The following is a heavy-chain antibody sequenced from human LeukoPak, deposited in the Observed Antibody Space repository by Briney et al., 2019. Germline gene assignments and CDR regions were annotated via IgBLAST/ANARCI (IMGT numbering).Heavy chain of an antibody. V-gene: IGHV3-7*03. CDR2: IKQDGSDK. J-gene: IGHJ2*01. D-gene: IGHD3-22*01. CDR3: ARNPDDSSGYYENVYWYFDL. CDR1: GFTFNSYW. Sequence: PGGSLRLSCAASGFTFNSYWMSWVRQAPGKGLDWVASIKQDGSDKKYVDSVKGRFTISRDNAKNSLYLQMNSLRAEDTAVYYCARNPDDSSGYYENVYWYFDLWGRGTLVTVSS.